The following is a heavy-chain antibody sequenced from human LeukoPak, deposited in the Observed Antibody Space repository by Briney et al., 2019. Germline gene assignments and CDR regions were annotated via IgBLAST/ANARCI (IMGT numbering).Heavy chain of an antibody. D-gene: IGHD6-13*01. V-gene: IGHV4-34*01. Sequence: PSETLSLTCTVYGGSFSGYYWSWIRQPPGKGLEWIGEISHSGSTNYNPSLKSRVTISVDTSKNQFSLKLSSVTAADTAVYYCARGGRAAALGYWGQGTLVTVSS. J-gene: IGHJ4*02. CDR2: ISHSGST. CDR3: ARGGRAAALGY. CDR1: GGSFSGYY.